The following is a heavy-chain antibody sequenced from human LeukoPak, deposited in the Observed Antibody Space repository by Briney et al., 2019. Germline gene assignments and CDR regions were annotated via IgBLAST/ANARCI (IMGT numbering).Heavy chain of an antibody. CDR1: GFTSSDYY. CDR3: ARSNYYTVDV. Sequence: GGSLRLSCAASGFTSSDYYMTWIRQPPGKGPEWISYISSSGGTTTYVDSVKGRFTISRDNAKNSLYLQMNSLRADDTAVYYCARSNYYTVDVWGQGTAVTVSS. CDR2: ISSSGGTT. V-gene: IGHV3-11*01. J-gene: IGHJ6*02.